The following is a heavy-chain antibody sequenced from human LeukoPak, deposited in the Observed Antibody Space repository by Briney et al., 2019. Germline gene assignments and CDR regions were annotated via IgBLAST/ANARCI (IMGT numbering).Heavy chain of an antibody. D-gene: IGHD3-10*01. J-gene: IGHJ4*01. Sequence: PGGSLRLSCAASGFTFDDYAMHWVRQAPGKGLEWVSGISWNSGSIGYADSVKGRFTISRDNAKNSLYLQMNSLRAEDTALYYCAKDVRVAWVDWGHRTLVTAST. CDR1: GFTFDDYA. CDR3: AKDVRVAWVD. V-gene: IGHV3-9*01. CDR2: ISWNSGSI.